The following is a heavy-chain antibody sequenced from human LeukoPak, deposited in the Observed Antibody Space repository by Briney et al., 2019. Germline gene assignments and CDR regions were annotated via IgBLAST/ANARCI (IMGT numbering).Heavy chain of an antibody. Sequence: SETLSLTCTVSGGSISSYYWSWIRQPPGKGLEWIGYIYYSGSTNYNPSLKSRVTISVDTSKNQFSLKLSSVTAADTAVYYCAREANSGIAAAAPFDYWGQGTLVTVSS. D-gene: IGHD6-13*01. V-gene: IGHV4-59*01. CDR3: AREANSGIAAAAPFDY. CDR1: GGSISSYY. CDR2: IYYSGST. J-gene: IGHJ4*02.